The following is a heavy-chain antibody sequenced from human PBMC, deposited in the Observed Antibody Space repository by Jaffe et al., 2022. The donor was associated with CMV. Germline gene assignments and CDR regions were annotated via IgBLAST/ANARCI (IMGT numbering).Heavy chain of an antibody. J-gene: IGHJ4*02. V-gene: IGHV1-58*01. CDR1: GFTFTSSA. D-gene: IGHD2-15*01. CDR3: AANEYCSGGSCYPDFDY. Sequence: QMQLVQSGPEVKKPGTSVKVSCKASGFTFTSSAVQWVRQARGQRLEWIGWIVVGSGNTNYAQKFQERVTITRDMSTSTAYMELSSLRSEDTAVYYCAANEYCSGGSCYPDFDYWGQGTLVTVSS. CDR2: IVVGSGNT.